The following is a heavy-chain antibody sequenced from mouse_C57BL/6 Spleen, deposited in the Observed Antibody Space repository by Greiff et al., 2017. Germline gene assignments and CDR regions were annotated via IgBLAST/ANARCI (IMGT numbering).Heavy chain of an antibody. CDR3: ARFSTRVKNWYFDV. V-gene: IGHV1-53*01. J-gene: IGHJ1*03. Sequence: QVQLQQPGTELVKPGASVKLSCKASGYTFTSYWMHWVKQRPGQGLEWIGNINPCNGGTNYNEKFKSKATLTVDKSSSTAYMQLSSLTSEDSAVYYCARFSTRVKNWYFDVWGTGTTVTVSS. D-gene: IGHD1-1*01. CDR2: INPCNGGT. CDR1: GYTFTSYW.